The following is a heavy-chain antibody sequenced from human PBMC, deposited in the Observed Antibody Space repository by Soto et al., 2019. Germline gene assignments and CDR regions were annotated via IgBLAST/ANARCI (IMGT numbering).Heavy chain of an antibody. CDR2: ISYDGSNK. CDR3: ARDISAPTLDY. Sequence: GGSLRHSCAASGFTFSSYAMHWVRQAPGKGLEWVAVISYDGSNKYYADSVKGRFTISRDNSKNTLYLQMNSLRAEDTAVYYCARDISAPTLDYWGQGTLVTVSS. CDR1: GFTFSSYA. V-gene: IGHV3-30-3*01. J-gene: IGHJ4*02.